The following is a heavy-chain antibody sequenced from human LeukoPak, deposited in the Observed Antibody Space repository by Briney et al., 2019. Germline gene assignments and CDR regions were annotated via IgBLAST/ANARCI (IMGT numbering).Heavy chain of an antibody. J-gene: IGHJ5*02. D-gene: IGHD6-6*01. CDR2: INHSGST. Sequence: PSETLSLTCAVYGGSLSGYYWSWIRQPPGKGLEWIGEINHSGSTNYNPSLKSRVHISVDTSNNQFSLQLRCVVAAATAVYYCARGYSRQLGGLNWFDPGGQGTLVSVSS. V-gene: IGHV4-34*01. CDR1: GGSLSGYY. CDR3: ARGYSRQLGGLNWFDP.